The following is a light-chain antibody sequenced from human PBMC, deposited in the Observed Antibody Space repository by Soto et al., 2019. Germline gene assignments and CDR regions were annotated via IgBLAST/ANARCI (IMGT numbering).Light chain of an antibody. CDR1: SSDVGNYNP. Sequence: QSALTQPASVSGSPGQSITISCTGTSSDVGNYNPVSWYQQHPGKAPKLMIYEGSKRPSGVSNRFSGSKSGSTASLTISGLQAEDEADYYCCSYAGSSTYVFGTGTKLTVL. CDR2: EGS. J-gene: IGLJ1*01. CDR3: CSYAGSSTYV. V-gene: IGLV2-23*01.